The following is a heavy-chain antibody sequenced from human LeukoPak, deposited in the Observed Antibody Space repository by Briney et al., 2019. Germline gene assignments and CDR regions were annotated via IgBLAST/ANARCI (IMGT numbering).Heavy chain of an antibody. CDR3: TTADIVVRPGGYYFDY. CDR2: IRSKANSYAT. V-gene: IGHV3-73*01. D-gene: IGHD2-15*01. Sequence: PGGSLRLSCAASGFTFSGSAMHWVRQASGKGLEWVGRIRSKANSYATAYAASVKGRFTISRDDSKNTAYLQMNSLKTEDTAVYYCTTADIVVRPGGYYFDYWGQGTLVTVSS. CDR1: GFTFSGSA. J-gene: IGHJ4*02.